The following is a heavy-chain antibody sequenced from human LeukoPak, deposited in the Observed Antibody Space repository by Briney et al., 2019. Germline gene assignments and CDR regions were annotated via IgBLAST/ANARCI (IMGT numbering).Heavy chain of an antibody. CDR1: GFTFSNYW. J-gene: IGHJ4*02. Sequence: GGSLRLSCAASGFTFSNYWMNWVRQAPGKGLEWVANIKQDGSEKYYVDSVKGRFTISRDNAKNSLYLQMNSLRAGDTAMYYCAREGPIGKDYWGQGTLVTVSS. D-gene: IGHD2-15*01. CDR3: AREGPIGKDY. V-gene: IGHV3-7*01. CDR2: IKQDGSEK.